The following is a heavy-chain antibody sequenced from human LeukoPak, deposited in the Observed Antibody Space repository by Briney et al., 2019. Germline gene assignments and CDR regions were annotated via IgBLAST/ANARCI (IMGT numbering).Heavy chain of an antibody. V-gene: IGHV1-18*01. CDR2: ISACNGNT. CDR3: ARGGESPFLRGYFDY. CDR1: GYTFTSYG. J-gene: IGHJ4*02. D-gene: IGHD2/OR15-2a*01. Sequence: ASVKVSCKASGYTFTSYGISWVRQAPGQGLEWMGWISACNGNTNYAQKLQGRVTMTTDTSTSTAYMELRSLRSDDTAVYYCARGGESPFLRGYFDYWGQGTLVTVSS.